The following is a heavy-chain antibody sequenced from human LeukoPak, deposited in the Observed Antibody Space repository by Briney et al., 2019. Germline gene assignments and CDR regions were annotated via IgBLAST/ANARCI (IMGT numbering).Heavy chain of an antibody. Sequence: GGSLRLSCAASGFVFSNYAMNWVRQAPGKGLEWVSAISGSGGSTYYADSVKGRFTISRDNSKNTLYLQMNSLRAEDTAVYYCTKDLKELQVVPDAFDIWGQGTMVTVSS. D-gene: IGHD2-2*01. CDR2: ISGSGGST. J-gene: IGHJ3*02. CDR3: TKDLKELQVVPDAFDI. CDR1: GFVFSNYA. V-gene: IGHV3-23*01.